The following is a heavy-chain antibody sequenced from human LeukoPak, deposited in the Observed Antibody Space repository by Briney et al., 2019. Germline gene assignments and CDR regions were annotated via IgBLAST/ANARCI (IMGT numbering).Heavy chain of an antibody. V-gene: IGHV5-51*01. J-gene: IGHJ6*03. CDR3: ARHPIGYCSGGSCYSQLWRHYYYMDV. Sequence: HGESLKISCKGSGYSFTSYWIGWVRQMPGKGLEWMGIIYPGDSDTRYSPSFQGHVTISADKSISTAYLQWSSLKASDTAMYYCARHPIGYCSGGSCYSQLWRHYYYMDVWGKGTTVTVSS. CDR1: GYSFTSYW. CDR2: IYPGDSDT. D-gene: IGHD2-15*01.